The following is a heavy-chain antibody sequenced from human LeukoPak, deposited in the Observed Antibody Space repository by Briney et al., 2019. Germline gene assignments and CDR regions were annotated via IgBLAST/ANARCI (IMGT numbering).Heavy chain of an antibody. CDR1: GGTFSSYA. D-gene: IGHD6-13*01. V-gene: IGHV1-69*04. J-gene: IGHJ6*02. CDR3: ARANIAAAYGMDV. CDR2: IIPILGIA. Sequence: SVKVSCKASGGTFSSYAISWVRQAPGQGLEWMGRIIPILGIANYAQKFQGRVTITADKSTSTAYRELSSLRSEDTAVYYCARANIAAAYGMDVWGQGTTVTVSS.